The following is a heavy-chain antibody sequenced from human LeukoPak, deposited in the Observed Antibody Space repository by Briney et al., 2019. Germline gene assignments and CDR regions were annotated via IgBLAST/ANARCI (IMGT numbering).Heavy chain of an antibody. CDR1: GSTFSS. CDR2: ISSSGATI. J-gene: IGHJ4*02. Sequence: PGGSLRLSCAASGSTFSSFSTYDFNWVRQAPGKGLEWVSYISSSGATIYYADSVKGRFTVSRDNAKNTLYLQMNSLRAEDTAVFYCARERAVSFDYWGRGTLVTVSS. V-gene: IGHV3-48*03. CDR3: ARERAVSFDY.